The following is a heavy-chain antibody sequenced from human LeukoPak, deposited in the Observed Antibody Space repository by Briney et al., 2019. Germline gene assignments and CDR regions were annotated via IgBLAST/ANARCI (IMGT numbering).Heavy chain of an antibody. CDR3: ARDNPPGYFDWLHPSYYFDY. D-gene: IGHD3-9*01. CDR1: GYTFTSYG. V-gene: IGHV1-18*01. CDR2: ISAYNGNT. Sequence: GASVKVSCKASGYTFTSYGISWVRQAPGQGLEWMGWISAYNGNTNYAQKLQGRVTMTTDTSTSTAYMELRSLRSDDTAVYYCARDNPPGYFDWLHPSYYFDYWGQGTLVTVSS. J-gene: IGHJ4*02.